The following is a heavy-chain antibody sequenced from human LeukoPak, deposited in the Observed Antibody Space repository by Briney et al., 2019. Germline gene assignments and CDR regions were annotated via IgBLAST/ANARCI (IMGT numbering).Heavy chain of an antibody. V-gene: IGHV1-18*01. CDR1: GYTFTSYG. CDR2: ISAYNGNT. D-gene: IGHD2-21*02. J-gene: IGHJ3*02. Sequence: WASVKVSCTASGYTFTSYGTSWVRQAPGQGLEWMGWISAYNGNTNYAQKLQGRVTMTTDTSTSTAYMELRSLRSDDTAVYYCARVHIVVVTASPTGNAFDIWGQGTMVTVSS. CDR3: ARVHIVVVTASPTGNAFDI.